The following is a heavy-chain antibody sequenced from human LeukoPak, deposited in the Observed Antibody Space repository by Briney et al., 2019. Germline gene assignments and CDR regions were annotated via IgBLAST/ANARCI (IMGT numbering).Heavy chain of an antibody. Sequence: GGSLRLSCAGSGFTFNSYSMYWVRQAPGKGLEWVSSISSSSSHMFYADSVKGRFSISRDNANNSLYLQMNSLRAEDTAVYYCVRDSGSSYGYYFLHWGQGTLVTVSP. J-gene: IGHJ1*01. CDR3: VRDSGSSYGYYFLH. CDR1: GFTFNSYS. CDR2: ISSSSSHM. V-gene: IGHV3-21*01. D-gene: IGHD1-26*01.